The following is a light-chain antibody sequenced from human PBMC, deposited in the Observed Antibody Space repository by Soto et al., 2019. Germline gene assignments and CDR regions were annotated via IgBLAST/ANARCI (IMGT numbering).Light chain of an antibody. J-gene: IGKJ5*01. V-gene: IGKV3-20*01. CDR3: QQYSSSPPIT. CDR1: QSIRSSY. CDR2: GAS. Sequence: IVLTQSPGTLSLSPGERATLSCRASQSIRSSYLAWYQQKPGQAPRLLIYGASSRATGIPDRFSGSGSGTDFTLTISRLEPGDFAVYYCQQYSSSPPITFGQGTRLEI.